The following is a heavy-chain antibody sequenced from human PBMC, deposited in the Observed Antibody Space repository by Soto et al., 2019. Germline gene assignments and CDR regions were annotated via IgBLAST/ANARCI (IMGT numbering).Heavy chain of an antibody. J-gene: IGHJ6*02. CDR1: GYNFTRYG. V-gene: IGHV1-18*01. CDR2: ISGYNGKT. Sequence: QVQLEQSGGEVKKPGASVKVSCKASGYNFTRYGISWVRQAPGQGLEWMGWISGYNGKTKYSEKMQVRVTLTTNTSTSRAYMELRSLRSDDTAVYYCARPDYSYYCALDVWGQGTTVTVSS. CDR3: ARPDYSYYCALDV.